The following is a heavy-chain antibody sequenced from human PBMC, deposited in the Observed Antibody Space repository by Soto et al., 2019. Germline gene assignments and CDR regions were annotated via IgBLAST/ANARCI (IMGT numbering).Heavy chain of an antibody. CDR2: ISRGGSS. CDR1: GGSIFSDD. Sequence: SETLSLTLTVSGGSIFSDDWTWIRQPPGKGLEWIGYISRGGSSRYAPSLKGRVTFSTDTSKNQVSLKLTYVTVADTAVYDCARGYWFDPWGPGTLVTVS. CDR3: ARGYWFDP. V-gene: IGHV4-59*01. J-gene: IGHJ5*02.